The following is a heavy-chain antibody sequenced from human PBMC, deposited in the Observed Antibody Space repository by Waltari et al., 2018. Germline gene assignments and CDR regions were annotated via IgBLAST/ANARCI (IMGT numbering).Heavy chain of an antibody. CDR1: GFTFSDSA. Sequence: EVQLVESGGGLVQPGGSLKLSCAASGFTFSDSAIHCVRQASGKGLEWVGRIRRKANSYATVYDASVKVRLTISRDDSKNTAYLQMNSLKSGDTAVYYCTASVPNGVVPIAMAYWGQGALVTVSS. CDR3: TASVPNGVVPIAMAY. V-gene: IGHV3-73*01. D-gene: IGHD2-2*01. J-gene: IGHJ4*02. CDR2: IRRKANSYAT.